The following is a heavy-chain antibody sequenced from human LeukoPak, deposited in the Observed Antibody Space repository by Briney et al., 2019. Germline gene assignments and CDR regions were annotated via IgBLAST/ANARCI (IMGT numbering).Heavy chain of an antibody. CDR2: ISYSGTT. V-gene: IGHV4-4*02. J-gene: IGHJ4*02. CDR1: GGSVSSSNW. Sequence: PSGTLSLNCAVSGGSVSSSNWWSWVRQPPGKGLGWIGSISYSGTTYYNPSLKSRVTISVDTSKNQLPLKLSSVTAADTAVYYCATPKRYSGSYYLSDWGQGTLVTVSS. CDR3: ATPKRYSGSYYLSD. D-gene: IGHD1-26*01.